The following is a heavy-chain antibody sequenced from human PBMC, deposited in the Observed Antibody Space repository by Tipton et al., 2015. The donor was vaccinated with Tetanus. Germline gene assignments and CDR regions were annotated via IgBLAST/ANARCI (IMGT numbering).Heavy chain of an antibody. CDR1: GGSISSGNW. CDR2: IHQSGST. D-gene: IGHD6-19*01. V-gene: IGHV4-4*02. Sequence: TLSLTCAVSGGSISSGNWWSWVRQSPGKGLEWIGEIHQSGSTSYNPSLKSRASMSVDKSKNEISLKLNSVTAADTAIYYCARGPKHWLTAGQVYWGQGILVTVSS. CDR3: ARGPKHWLTAGQVY. J-gene: IGHJ4*02.